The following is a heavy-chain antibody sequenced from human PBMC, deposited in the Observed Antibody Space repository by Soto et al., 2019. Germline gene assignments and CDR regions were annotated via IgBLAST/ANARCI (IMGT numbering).Heavy chain of an antibody. CDR1: GYSIRSSDW. Sequence: SETLSLTCAVYGYSIRSSDWWGWIRQPPGKGPEWIGYITHGGSTNYNPSLKRRVTMSVDPSKNQFSLNLTSVTAVDTAVYYCARMAVTTFYYYAMDVWGQGTTVTVSS. V-gene: IGHV4-28*01. D-gene: IGHD6-19*01. CDR3: ARMAVTTFYYYAMDV. CDR2: ITHGGST. J-gene: IGHJ6*02.